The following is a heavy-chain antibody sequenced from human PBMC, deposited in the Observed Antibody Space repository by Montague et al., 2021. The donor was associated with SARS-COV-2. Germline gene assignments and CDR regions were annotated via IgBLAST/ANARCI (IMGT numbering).Heavy chain of an antibody. CDR3: ARGSTGWYAIFGHYGMDV. CDR1: RFTFSDFW. V-gene: IGHV3-7*01. CDR2: IKHDGSEK. D-gene: IGHD6-19*01. Sequence: SLSLSCAASRFTFSDFWMNWVRQAPGKGLEWVADIKHDGSEKSYVDSVKGRFTISRGNAKNSLYLQMNSLRAEDTAVYYCARGSTGWYAIFGHYGMDVWGQGTTVTVSS. J-gene: IGHJ6*02.